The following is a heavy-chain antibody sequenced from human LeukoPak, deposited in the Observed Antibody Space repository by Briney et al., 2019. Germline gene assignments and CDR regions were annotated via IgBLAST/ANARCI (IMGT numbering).Heavy chain of an antibody. V-gene: IGHV1-24*01. CDR3: ARVEMAAIKGYYYYYYYMDV. CDR2: FDPEDGET. J-gene: IGHJ6*03. Sequence: ASVKVSCKVSGYTLTELSMHWVRQAPGKGLEWMGGFDPEDGETIYAQKFQGRVTMTEDTSTDTAYMELSSLRSEDTAVYYCARVEMAAIKGYYYYYYYMDVWGKGTTVTVSS. D-gene: IGHD5-24*01. CDR1: GYTLTELS.